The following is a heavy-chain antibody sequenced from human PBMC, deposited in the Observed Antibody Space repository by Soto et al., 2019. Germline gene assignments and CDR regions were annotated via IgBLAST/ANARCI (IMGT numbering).Heavy chain of an antibody. J-gene: IGHJ4*02. D-gene: IGHD2-2*02. CDR2: INPSDSYT. Sequence: GESLKSACQGSGYSCTIYCIGLVLQRPGKGLEWMGRINPSDSYTTYSPSFQGHVTISTDKSFSTAYLQWSGLKASDTAMYYCARLGYCTGTSCYTFDSWGQGTLVTVSS. V-gene: IGHV5-10-1*01. CDR3: ARLGYCTGTSCYTFDS. CDR1: GYSCTIYC.